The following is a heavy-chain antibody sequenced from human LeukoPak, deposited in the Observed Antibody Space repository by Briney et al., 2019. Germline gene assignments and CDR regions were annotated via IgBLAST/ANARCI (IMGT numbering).Heavy chain of an antibody. D-gene: IGHD3-10*01. J-gene: IGHJ4*02. CDR1: GFTFSSYW. Sequence: PGGSLRLSCAASGFTFSSYWMSWVRQAPGKGLEWVANIKQDGSEKYYVDSLKGRLTISRDSAKNSLYLQMNSLRAEDTAVYYCAREGWFGELLSHPFDYWGQGTLVTVSS. CDR3: AREGWFGELLSHPFDY. V-gene: IGHV3-7*01. CDR2: IKQDGSEK.